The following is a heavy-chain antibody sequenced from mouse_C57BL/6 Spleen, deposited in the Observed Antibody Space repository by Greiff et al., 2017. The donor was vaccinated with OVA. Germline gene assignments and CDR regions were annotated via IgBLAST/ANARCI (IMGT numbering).Heavy chain of an antibody. D-gene: IGHD1-1*01. CDR1: GYTFTDYA. CDR2: ISTYYGDA. CDR3: AAYYGSSSFDY. V-gene: IGHV1-67*01. Sequence: QVQLQQSGPELVRPGVSVKISCKGSGYTFTDYAMHWVKQSHAKSLEWIGVISTYYGDASYNQKFKDKATMTVEKSSSTAYMELARLTSEDSAVYYCAAYYGSSSFDYWGQGTTLTVSS. J-gene: IGHJ2*01.